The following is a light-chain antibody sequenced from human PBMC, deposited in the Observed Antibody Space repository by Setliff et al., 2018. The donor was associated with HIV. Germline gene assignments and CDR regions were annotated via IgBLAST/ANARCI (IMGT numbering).Light chain of an antibody. CDR1: SSDVVTYNF. J-gene: IGLJ1*01. V-gene: IGLV2-14*03. Sequence: QSALTQPASVSGSPGQSITIACTGTSSDVVTYNFGSWYQQHPGKAPKLMISDVSTRPSGVSHRFSGSKSGNTASLTISGLQAEDEADYYCSSYTRTPPLYVFGPGTKGTVL. CDR3: SSYTRTPPLYV. CDR2: DVS.